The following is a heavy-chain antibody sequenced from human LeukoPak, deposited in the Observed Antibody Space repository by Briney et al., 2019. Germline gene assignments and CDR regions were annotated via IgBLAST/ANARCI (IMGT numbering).Heavy chain of an antibody. V-gene: IGHV1-3*01. D-gene: IGHD6-25*01. J-gene: IGHJ5*02. CDR3: ARGPPRLNWFDP. Sequence: ASVKVSCKASGYTFTSYAMHWVRQAPGQRLEWMGWINGGNGNTKYSQKLQGRVTITRDTSATAAYMELRSLRSEDTAVFYCARGPPRLNWFDPWGQGTLVTVSS. CDR2: INGGNGNT. CDR1: GYTFTSYA.